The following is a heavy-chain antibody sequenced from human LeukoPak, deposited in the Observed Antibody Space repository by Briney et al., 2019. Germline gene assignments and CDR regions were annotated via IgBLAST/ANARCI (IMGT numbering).Heavy chain of an antibody. V-gene: IGHV1-69*06. Sequence: ASVKVSCKASGGTFSSYAISWVRQAPGQGLEWMGGIIRIFGPANYAQKFQGRVTITADKSTSTAYMELSSLRSEDTAVYYCATDLYGDNAIDAFDIWGQGTLVTVSS. CDR2: IIRIFGPA. CDR3: ATDLYGDNAIDAFDI. J-gene: IGHJ3*02. CDR1: GGTFSSYA. D-gene: IGHD4-17*01.